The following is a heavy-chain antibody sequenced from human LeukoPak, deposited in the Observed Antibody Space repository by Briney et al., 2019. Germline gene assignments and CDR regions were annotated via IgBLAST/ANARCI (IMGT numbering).Heavy chain of an antibody. Sequence: GASVKVSCKASGYTFTSYVITWVRQAPGQGLEWMGWINPNSGNTGYAQKFQGRVTMTRNTSISTAYMELSSLRSEDTAVYYCARGGYSYGRQPDDYWGQGTLVTVSS. CDR3: ARGGYSYGRQPDDY. V-gene: IGHV1-8*02. CDR2: INPNSGNT. D-gene: IGHD5-18*01. J-gene: IGHJ4*02. CDR1: GYTFTSYV.